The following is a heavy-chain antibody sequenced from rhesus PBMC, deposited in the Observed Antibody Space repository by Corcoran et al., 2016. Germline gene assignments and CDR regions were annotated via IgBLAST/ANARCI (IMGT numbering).Heavy chain of an antibody. CDR1: GFTFGDDG. CDR3: TRGWGGGYSNYGY. V-gene: IGHV3-7*01. CDR2: ISNPAKTI. J-gene: IGHJ4*01. Sequence: EVQLVESGGGLVQPGGSLRLSCAASGFTFGDDGMPWVRPAPGKGLEWVSSISNPAKTISSAASVKGRFTVSRDNAKNSLSLQMNSLRAEDTAVYYCTRGWGGGYSNYGYWGQGVLVTVSS. D-gene: IGHD4-23*01.